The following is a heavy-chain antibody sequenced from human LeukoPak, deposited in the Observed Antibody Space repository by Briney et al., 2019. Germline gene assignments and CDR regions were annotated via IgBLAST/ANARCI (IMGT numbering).Heavy chain of an antibody. V-gene: IGHV1-2*02. CDR1: GYTFTGYY. Sequence: ASVKVSCKASGYTFTGYYMHWVRQAPGQGLEWMGWINPNSGGTNYAQKFQGRVTMTRDTSISTAYMELSRLRSDDTAVYYCASNQLGDYYYYGMDVWGQGTTVTVSS. CDR2: INPNSGGT. J-gene: IGHJ6*02. D-gene: IGHD1-14*01. CDR3: ASNQLGDYYYYGMDV.